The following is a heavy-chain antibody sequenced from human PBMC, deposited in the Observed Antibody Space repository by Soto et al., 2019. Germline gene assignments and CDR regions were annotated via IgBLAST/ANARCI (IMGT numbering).Heavy chain of an antibody. D-gene: IGHD1-26*01. V-gene: IGHV4-34*01. J-gene: IGHJ4*02. Sequence: SETLSLTCDVYGGSFSDYIWTWIRQTPGKGLQWIGQINHSGSANYNPSLKSRVTISVHTSSSQFSLELSSVTAADTAVYYCARGLISGSHYSGGWYYFDSWGQGNQVTVSS. CDR3: ARGLISGSHYSGGWYYFDS. CDR1: GGSFSDYI. CDR2: INHSGSA.